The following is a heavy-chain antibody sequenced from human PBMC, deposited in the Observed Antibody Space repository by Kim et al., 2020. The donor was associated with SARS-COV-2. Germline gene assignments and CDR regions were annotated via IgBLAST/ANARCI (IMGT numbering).Heavy chain of an antibody. V-gene: IGHV3-74*01. Sequence: GGSLRLSCAASGFTFRSYWMYWVRQAPGKGLVWVSLINSDGRSTSYADSVKGRFTMSRDNARNSVFLQMKSLRVEDTAVYYCVRGDNIFGEVENDYWGQGTLVTVSS. CDR1: GFTFRSYW. D-gene: IGHD3-3*01. J-gene: IGHJ4*02. CDR2: INSDGRST. CDR3: VRGDNIFGEVENDY.